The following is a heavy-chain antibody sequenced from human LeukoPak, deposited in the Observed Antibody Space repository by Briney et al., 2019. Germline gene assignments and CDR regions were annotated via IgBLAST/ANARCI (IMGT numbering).Heavy chain of an antibody. D-gene: IGHD3-10*01. J-gene: IGHJ4*02. CDR2: IYYSGST. Sequence: SQTLSLTCTVSGGSISSGGYYWSWIRQHPGKGLEWIGYIYYSGSTYYNPSLKSRVTISVDTSKNQFSLKLSSVTAADTAVYYCAAYYYGSGLGIDYWGQGTLVTVSS. CDR1: GGSISSGGYY. CDR3: AAYYYGSGLGIDY. V-gene: IGHV4-30-4*08.